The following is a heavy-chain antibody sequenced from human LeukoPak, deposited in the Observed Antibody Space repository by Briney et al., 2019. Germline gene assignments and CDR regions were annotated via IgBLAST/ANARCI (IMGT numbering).Heavy chain of an antibody. D-gene: IGHD6-13*01. J-gene: IGHJ3*02. CDR3: ARDLAGPASFDI. Sequence: SETLSLTCTVSGGSISSGSYYWSWIRQPAGKGLEWIGRIYTSGSTNYNPSLKSRVTISVDTSKNQFSLKLSSMTAADTAVYYCARDLAGPASFDIWGQGTMVTVSS. CDR1: GGSISSGSYY. V-gene: IGHV4-61*02. CDR2: IYTSGST.